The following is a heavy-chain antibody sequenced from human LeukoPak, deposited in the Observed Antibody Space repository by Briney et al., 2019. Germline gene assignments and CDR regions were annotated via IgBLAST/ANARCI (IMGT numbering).Heavy chain of an antibody. D-gene: IGHD3-22*01. J-gene: IGHJ3*02. CDR1: GGFIISSGSYY. V-gene: IGHV4-61*02. CDR2: IYTSGST. Sequence: SQTLSLTCTVSGGFIISSGSYYWSWIRQPAGKGLEWIGRIYTSGSTNYNPSLKNRVTISVDTSKNQFSLKLSSVTAADTAVYYCAKSNGYGLIDIWGQGTMVTVSS. CDR3: AKSNGYGLIDI.